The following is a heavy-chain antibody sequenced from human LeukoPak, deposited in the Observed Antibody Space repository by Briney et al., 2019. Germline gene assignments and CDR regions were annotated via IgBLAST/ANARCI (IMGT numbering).Heavy chain of an antibody. CDR1: GFTFSSYE. Sequence: GGSLRLSCAASGFTFSSYEMNWVRQAPGKGLEWVSYISSSGSTIYYADSVKGRFTISRDNSKNTLYLQMNSLRAEDTAVYYCAKVAEVGATGYYYYMDVWGKGTTVTISS. D-gene: IGHD1-26*01. CDR2: ISSSGSTI. CDR3: AKVAEVGATGYYYYMDV. J-gene: IGHJ6*03. V-gene: IGHV3-48*03.